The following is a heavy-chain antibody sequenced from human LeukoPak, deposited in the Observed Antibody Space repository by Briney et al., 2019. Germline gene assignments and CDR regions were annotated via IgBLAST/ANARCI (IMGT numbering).Heavy chain of an antibody. Sequence: GGSLRLSCAPSGFTINIYAMTWVRQAPGKGLEWVSSITVNGGGISYADSVKGRFTISRDNSKNTLYLQMNSLRAEDTAVYYCAKDPNGDYVGAFDGWGQGTRVTVSS. J-gene: IGHJ3*01. CDR3: AKDPNGDYVGAFDG. CDR1: GFTINIYA. CDR2: ITVNGGGI. V-gene: IGHV3-23*01. D-gene: IGHD4-17*01.